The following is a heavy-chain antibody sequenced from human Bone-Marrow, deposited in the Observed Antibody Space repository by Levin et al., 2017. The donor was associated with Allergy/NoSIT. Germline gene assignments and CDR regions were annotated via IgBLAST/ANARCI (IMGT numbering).Heavy chain of an antibody. CDR2: INSDGSST. V-gene: IGHV3-74*01. D-gene: IGHD3-9*01. CDR3: ARGTGETGYYPLGY. J-gene: IGHJ4*02. Sequence: GGSLRLSCAASGFTFSSYWMYWVRQAPGKGLVWVSRINSDGSSTIYADFVKGRFTISRDNAKNTLYVQMNSLRAEDTAVYYCARGTGETGYYPLGYWGQGTLVTVSS. CDR1: GFTFSSYW.